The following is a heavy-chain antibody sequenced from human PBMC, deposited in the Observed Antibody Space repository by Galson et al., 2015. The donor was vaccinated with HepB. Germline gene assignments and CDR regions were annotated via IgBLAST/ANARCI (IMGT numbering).Heavy chain of an antibody. CDR1: GYTLTELS. CDR2: FDPEDGET. V-gene: IGHV1-24*01. CDR3: ATEGDYYDSSGYYDY. Sequence: SVKVSCKVSGYTLTELSMHWVRQAPGKGLEWMGGFDPEDGETIYAQKFQGRVTMTEDTSTDTAYMELSSLRFEDTAVYYCATEGDYYDSSGYYDYWGQGTLVTVSS. J-gene: IGHJ4*02. D-gene: IGHD3-22*01.